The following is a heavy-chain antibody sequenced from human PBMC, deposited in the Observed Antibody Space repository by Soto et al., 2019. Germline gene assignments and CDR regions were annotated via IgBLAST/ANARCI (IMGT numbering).Heavy chain of an antibody. Sequence: PSETLSLTCTVSNGSVSSGTYSWSWDRQPPGKGLEWIGYIYYSGTTYYTPSLKSRLTMSMDRANDHFSLNLTSVTAADTAVYFCARGHYYYGMDVWGQGITVTVS. V-gene: IGHV4-30-2*01. CDR1: NGSVSSGTYS. CDR3: ARGHYYYGMDV. CDR2: IYYSGTT. J-gene: IGHJ6*02.